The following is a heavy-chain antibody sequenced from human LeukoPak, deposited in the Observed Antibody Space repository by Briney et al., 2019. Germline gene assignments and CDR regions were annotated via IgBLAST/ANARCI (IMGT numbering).Heavy chain of an antibody. D-gene: IGHD6-25*01. Sequence: PGGSLRLSCAASGFTFSSSAMSWVRQAPGKGLEWVSAISNNGGYTYYADSVQGRFTISRDNSKNTLYLQMNSLRADDTAIYYCAKDQAAPDNWGQGTLVTVSS. V-gene: IGHV3-23*01. CDR2: ISNNGGYT. CDR3: AKDQAAPDN. J-gene: IGHJ4*02. CDR1: GFTFSSSA.